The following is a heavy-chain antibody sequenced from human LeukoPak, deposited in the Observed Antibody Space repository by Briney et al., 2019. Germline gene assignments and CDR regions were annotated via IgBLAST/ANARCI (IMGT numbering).Heavy chain of an antibody. CDR1: GFTFSSYS. J-gene: IGHJ4*02. CDR2: ISSSSSYI. V-gene: IGHV3-21*01. D-gene: IGHD5-18*01. Sequence: GGSLRLSCAASGFTFSSYSMNWVRQAPGKGLEWVSSISSSSSYIYYADSVKGRFTISRDNSKNSLYLQMNSLRAEDTAVYYCARGGYGPQALYYFDYWGQGTLVTVSS. CDR3: ARGGYGPQALYYFDY.